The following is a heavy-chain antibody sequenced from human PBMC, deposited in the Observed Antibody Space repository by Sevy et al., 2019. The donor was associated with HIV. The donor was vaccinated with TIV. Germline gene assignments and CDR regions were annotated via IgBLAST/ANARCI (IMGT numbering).Heavy chain of an antibody. CDR3: VRTVVLVDGPRNWLDT. CDR2: ISSNGGST. J-gene: IGHJ5*02. D-gene: IGHD2-8*02. CDR1: GFTFSSYA. Sequence: GGSLRLSCSASGFTFSSYAMHWVRQAPGKGLEYVSAISSNGGSTYYADSVKGRFTISRDNSKNTLYLQMSSLRAEDTAVYYCVRTVVLVDGPRNWLDTWGQGTLVTVSS. V-gene: IGHV3-64D*06.